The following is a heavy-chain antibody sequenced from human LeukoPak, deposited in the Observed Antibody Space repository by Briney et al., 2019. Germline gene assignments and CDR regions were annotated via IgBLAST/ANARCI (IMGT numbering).Heavy chain of an antibody. CDR3: ARGKLGIIGWYFGL. J-gene: IGHJ2*01. CDR2: TYCRSKWYN. V-gene: IGHV6-1*01. D-gene: IGHD7-27*01. Sequence: SQTLSLTCAISGDSVSSNSAAWNWLRQSPSRGLEWLGRTYCRSKWYNDYAVSVKGRMTINPDTSKNQFSLQLNSVTPEDTAVYYCARGKLGIIGWYFGLWGRGTLVTVSS. CDR1: GDSVSSNSAA.